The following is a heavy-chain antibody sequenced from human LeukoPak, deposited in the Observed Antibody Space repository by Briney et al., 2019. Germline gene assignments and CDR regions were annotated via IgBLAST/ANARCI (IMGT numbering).Heavy chain of an antibody. V-gene: IGHV3-7*01. J-gene: IGHJ4*02. CDR1: GFNFRSYW. Sequence: PGGFLRLSCVTSGFNFRSYWMNWVRQAPGRGLEWVANIKEDGREKNYLDSVKGRFSISRDNSKNSVSLHMESLRVDDTAVYYCSRPKTSYCGSDYSPPLQYWGQGALVTVSS. CDR3: SRPKTSYCGSDYSPPLQY. CDR2: IKEDGREK. D-gene: IGHD2-21*02.